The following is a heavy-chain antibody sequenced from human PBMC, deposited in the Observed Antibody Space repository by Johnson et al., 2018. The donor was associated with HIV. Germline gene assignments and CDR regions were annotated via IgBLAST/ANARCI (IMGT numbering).Heavy chain of an antibody. J-gene: IGHJ3*01. CDR1: GFTFDDYS. V-gene: IGHV3-43*01. CDR3: AKGGLGILDAFDF. Sequence: QLVESGGVVVQPGGSLRLSCAASGFTFDDYSMQWVRQPPGKGLEWVSLISWDGGSTYYADSVKGRFTISRDNSKNSLYLQMSSLRTEDTALYYCAKGGLGILDAFDFWGQGTMVTVSS. D-gene: IGHD7-27*01. CDR2: ISWDGGST.